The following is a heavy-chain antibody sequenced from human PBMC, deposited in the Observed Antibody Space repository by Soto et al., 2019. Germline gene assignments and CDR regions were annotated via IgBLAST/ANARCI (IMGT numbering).Heavy chain of an antibody. CDR2: IYWDDEK. D-gene: IGHD2-15*01. J-gene: IGHJ6*02. CDR3: AHTIFRYSFYYYYGMDV. V-gene: IGHV2-5*02. CDR1: GFSLTTSGVG. Sequence: QITLKESGPTLVKPTQTLTLTCTFSGFSLTTSGVGVGWIRQPPGKALEWLAVIYWDDEKRYSPSLKSRFTITKDTSKNQVVLTMTNMDPVDTVTYYCAHTIFRYSFYYYYGMDVWGQGTTVTVSS.